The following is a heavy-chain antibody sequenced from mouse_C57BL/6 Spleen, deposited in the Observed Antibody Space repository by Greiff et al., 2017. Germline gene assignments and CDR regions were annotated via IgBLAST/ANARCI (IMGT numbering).Heavy chain of an antibody. D-gene: IGHD2-1*01. V-gene: IGHV14-4*01. Sequence: EVQLVESGAELVRPGASVKLSCTASGFNIKDDYMHWVKQRPEQGLEWIGWIDPENGDTEYASKFQGKATITADTSSNTAYLQLSSLTSEDTAVYYCFYYGNSFAYWGQGTLVTVSA. CDR3: FYYGNSFAY. CDR2: IDPENGDT. CDR1: GFNIKDDY. J-gene: IGHJ3*01.